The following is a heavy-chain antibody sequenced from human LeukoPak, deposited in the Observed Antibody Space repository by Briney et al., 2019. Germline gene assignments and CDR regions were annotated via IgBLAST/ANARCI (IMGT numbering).Heavy chain of an antibody. CDR1: GFTFSDSY. D-gene: IGHD1-26*01. CDR3: ARELKVAGPTTGFDF. Sequence: GASLRLSCAASGFTFSDSYMSWIRQAPGKGLEWVSYISSTNSYTNYADPVKGRFTISRDNSRNTLDLQMNSLRADDTAVYYCARELKVAGPTTGFDFWGQGTLVTVSS. J-gene: IGHJ4*02. CDR2: ISSTNSYT. V-gene: IGHV3-11*05.